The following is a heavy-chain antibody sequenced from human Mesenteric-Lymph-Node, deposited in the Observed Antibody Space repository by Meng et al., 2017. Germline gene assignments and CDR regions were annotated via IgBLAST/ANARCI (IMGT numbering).Heavy chain of an antibody. D-gene: IGHD3-16*01. V-gene: IGHV3-23*01. CDR2: ISGSGGTT. J-gene: IGHJ4*02. CDR1: GCTFGNSA. Sequence: LLESGGGFVQPGGSLRLSCAASGCTFGNSAMSWVRQAPGKGLEWLSCISGSGGTTYYADSVKGRFTISRDNSNNTLYLQMNSLRAEDTAVYYCAKSYSRVNQILRLGEFIDCWGQGTLVTVSS. CDR3: AKSYSRVNQILRLGEFIDC.